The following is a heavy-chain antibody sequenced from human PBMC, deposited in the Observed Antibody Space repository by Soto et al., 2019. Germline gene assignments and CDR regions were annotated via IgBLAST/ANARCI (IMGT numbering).Heavy chain of an antibody. CDR2: IYYSGST. V-gene: IGHV4-59*01. CDR1: GGSISSYY. Sequence: PSETLSVTCTVSGGSISSYYWSWIRQPPGKGLEWIGYIYYSGSTNYNPSLKSRVTISVDTSKNQFSLKLSSVTAADTAVYYCARESDYGDYGSRYYYYYMVVWGKGTTVTVSS. CDR3: ARESDYGDYGSRYYYYYMVV. J-gene: IGHJ6*03. D-gene: IGHD4-17*01.